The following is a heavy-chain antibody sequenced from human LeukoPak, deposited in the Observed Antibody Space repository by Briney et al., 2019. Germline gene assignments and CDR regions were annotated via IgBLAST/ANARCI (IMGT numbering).Heavy chain of an antibody. D-gene: IGHD3-3*01. J-gene: IGHJ5*02. CDR3: VSDLCGGDDQ. CDR1: GFTFNSYW. V-gene: IGHV3-74*01. Sequence: PGGSLRLSCAASGFTFNSYWMHWVRHAPEKGLVWVSRIDEDGKTIDYADSVKGRFTISRDNAKDTLYLQMSSLRDEDTAVYYCVSDLCGGDDQWGRGTVVTVSS. CDR2: IDEDGKTI.